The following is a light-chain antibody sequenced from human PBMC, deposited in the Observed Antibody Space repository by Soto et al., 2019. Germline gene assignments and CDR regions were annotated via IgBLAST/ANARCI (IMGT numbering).Light chain of an antibody. Sequence: MLTQSPATLSLSPGERATLSCRASQSVSSYLAWYQQKPGQAPRLLIYDASNRATGIPDRFSGSGSGTDFTLTISRLEPEDFAVYYCQQYGSSGTFGQGTKVDI. CDR1: QSVSSY. J-gene: IGKJ1*01. CDR3: QQYGSSGT. CDR2: DAS. V-gene: IGKV3-20*01.